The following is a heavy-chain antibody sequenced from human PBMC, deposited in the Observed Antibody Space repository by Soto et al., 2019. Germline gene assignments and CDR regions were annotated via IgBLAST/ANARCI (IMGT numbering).Heavy chain of an antibody. J-gene: IGHJ6*02. CDR1: GGSISSYY. CDR2: IYYSGST. CDR3: ARGSHWHPRYYYYGMDV. Sequence: QVQLQESGPGLVKPSETLSLTCTVSGGSISSYYWSWIRQPPGKGLEWIGYIYYSGSTNYNPSLKSRVTISVDTSKNQFSLKLSSVTAADTAVYYCARGSHWHPRYYYYGMDVWGQGTTVTVSS. V-gene: IGHV4-59*01. D-gene: IGHD3-10*01.